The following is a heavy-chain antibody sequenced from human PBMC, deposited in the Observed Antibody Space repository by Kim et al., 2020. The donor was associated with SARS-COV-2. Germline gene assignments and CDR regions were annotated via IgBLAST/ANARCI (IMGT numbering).Heavy chain of an antibody. CDR2: ISNDGGIK. CDR1: GFTFSNYG. V-gene: IGHV3-30*18. CDR3: AKDRSATWSLDY. D-gene: IGHD2-8*02. J-gene: IGHJ4*02. Sequence: GGSLRLSCAASGFTFSNYGMHWVRQAPGKGLQWVTFISNDGGIKYYADSVKGRFTISRDNSKSKMYLQMNSLTPEDTAVYYCAKDRSATWSLDYWGQGTLVTVSS.